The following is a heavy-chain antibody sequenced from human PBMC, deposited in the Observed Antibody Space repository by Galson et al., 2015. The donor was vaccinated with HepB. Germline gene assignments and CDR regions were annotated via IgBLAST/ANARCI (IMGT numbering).Heavy chain of an antibody. V-gene: IGHV1-69*02. CDR2: IIPILGLA. CDR1: GGTFSSYT. Sequence: SVKVSCKASGGTFSSYTINWVRQAPGQGLEWMGRIIPILGLANYAQKFQGRVTITADKSTSTAYMELSSLRSEDTAVYYCARDRFGEYNWFDPWGQGTLVTVSS. CDR3: ARDRFGEYNWFDP. D-gene: IGHD3-10*01. J-gene: IGHJ5*02.